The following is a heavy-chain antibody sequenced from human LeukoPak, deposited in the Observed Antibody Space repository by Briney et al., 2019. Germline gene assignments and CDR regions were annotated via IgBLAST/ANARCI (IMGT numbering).Heavy chain of an antibody. J-gene: IGHJ3*02. CDR1: GFTFSSYD. V-gene: IGHV3-13*01. D-gene: IGHD6-13*01. CDR2: MVTAGDT. Sequence: GKSLRLSCAASGFTFSSYDMHWVRQATGKGLEWVSAMVTAGDTYYPGSVKGRFTISRENAKNSLYLQMNSLRAGDTAVYYCARAGIAAAGTQEAIAFDIWGQGTMVTVSS. CDR3: ARAGIAAAGTQEAIAFDI.